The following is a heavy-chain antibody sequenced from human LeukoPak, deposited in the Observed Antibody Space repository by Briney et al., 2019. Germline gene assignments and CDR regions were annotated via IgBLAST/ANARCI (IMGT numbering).Heavy chain of an antibody. CDR3: ARRGEVAPPAGHYYYGMDV. D-gene: IGHD2-2*01. Sequence: SETLSLTRTVSGGSISSYYWSWIRQPPGKGLEWIGYIYYSGSTNYNPSLKSRVTISVDTSKNQFSLKLSSVTAADTAVYYCARRGEVAPPAGHYYYGMDVWGQGTTVTVSS. CDR2: IYYSGST. CDR1: GGSISSYY. V-gene: IGHV4-59*08. J-gene: IGHJ6*02.